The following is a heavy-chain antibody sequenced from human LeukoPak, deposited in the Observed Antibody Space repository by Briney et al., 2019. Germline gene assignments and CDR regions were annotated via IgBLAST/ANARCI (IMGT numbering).Heavy chain of an antibody. Sequence: ASVKVSCKASGYTFTSYGISWVRQAPGQGLEWMGWISAYNGNTNYAQKLQGRVTMTADTSTSTAYMELGSLRSDDTAVYYCARLTTLNRGVGSHIDYWGQGTLVTVSS. V-gene: IGHV1-18*01. D-gene: IGHD1-14*01. CDR2: ISAYNGNT. J-gene: IGHJ4*02. CDR3: ARLTTLNRGVGSHIDY. CDR1: GYTFTSYG.